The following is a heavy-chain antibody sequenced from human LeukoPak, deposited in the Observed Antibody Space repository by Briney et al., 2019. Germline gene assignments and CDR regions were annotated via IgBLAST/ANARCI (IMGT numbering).Heavy chain of an antibody. V-gene: IGHV3-23*01. CDR1: GFTFSSYA. D-gene: IGHD3-10*01. CDR3: TKWSGFGDD. CDR2: ISGSGGST. Sequence: GGSLRLSCAASGFTFSSYAMSWVRQAPGKGLEWVSAISGSGGSTYYADSVKGRFTISRDNSKNTLYLQMSSLRPEDTAVYYCTKWSGFGDDWGQGTLVTVSS. J-gene: IGHJ4*02.